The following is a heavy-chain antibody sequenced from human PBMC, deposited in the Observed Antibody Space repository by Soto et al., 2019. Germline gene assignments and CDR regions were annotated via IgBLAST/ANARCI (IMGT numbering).Heavy chain of an antibody. D-gene: IGHD3-3*01. V-gene: IGHV1-69*01. CDR3: ATGVIWIGYFTVDS. CDR1: GGSFGKSA. J-gene: IGHJ4*02. Sequence: QVQLVQSGAEVKKPGSSVKVSCKASGGSFGKSAINWVRQIPGQGLEWLGGFIPVYRTLNYAQKFQGRVTITADESTGTAYMTLSSLASDDTAVYYCATGVIWIGYFTVDSWGQGTRVTVSS. CDR2: FIPVYRTL.